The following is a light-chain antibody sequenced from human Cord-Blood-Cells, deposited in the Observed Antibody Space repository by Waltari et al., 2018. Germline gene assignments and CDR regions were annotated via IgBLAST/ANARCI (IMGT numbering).Light chain of an antibody. CDR3: SSYTSSSTYV. CDR1: SIDVGGSNY. J-gene: IGLJ1*01. Sequence: QSALTHPASVSVCPAQTITLSCPRTSIDVGGSNYFSCYQQHPGKAPKLSIYGVSNRPSGVSNRFSGSKSGNTASLTISGLQAEDEADYYCSSYTSSSTYVFGTGTKVTVL. CDR2: GVS. V-gene: IGLV2-14*01.